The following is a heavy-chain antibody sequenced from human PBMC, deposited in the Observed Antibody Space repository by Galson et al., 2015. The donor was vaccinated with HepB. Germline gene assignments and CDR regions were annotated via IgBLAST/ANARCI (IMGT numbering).Heavy chain of an antibody. Sequence: QSGAEVKKPGESLRISCKGSGYSFTNYWITWVRQMPGKGLEWMGRIDPSDSYTNYSPSFQGHVKFSADKSISTAYLQWSSLEASDTAMYYCARHLQAAGAFDNWGQGTLVTVSS. CDR3: ARHLQAAGAFDN. J-gene: IGHJ4*02. D-gene: IGHD6-13*01. CDR2: IDPSDSYT. V-gene: IGHV5-10-1*01. CDR1: GYSFTNYW.